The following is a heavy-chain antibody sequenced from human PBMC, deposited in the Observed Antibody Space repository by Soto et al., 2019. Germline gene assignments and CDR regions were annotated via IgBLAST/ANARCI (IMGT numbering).Heavy chain of an antibody. CDR2: ISYSGST. CDR3: ARTIAAAGTGAFEM. J-gene: IGHJ3*02. CDR1: GASITTYY. D-gene: IGHD6-13*01. V-gene: IGHV4-59*08. Sequence: SETLSLTCTVSGASITTYYWSWIRQPPGKGLEWIGYISYSGSTDYNPSLKSRVTISVDTSKNQFSLKLSSVTAADTAVYYCARTIAAAGTGAFEMWGQGTMVTV.